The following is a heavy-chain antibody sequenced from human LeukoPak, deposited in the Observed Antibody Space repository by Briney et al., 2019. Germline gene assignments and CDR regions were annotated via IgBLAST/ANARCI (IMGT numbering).Heavy chain of an antibody. CDR3: AREYYYNSSGHGCSAY. V-gene: IGHV3-7*01. D-gene: IGHD3-22*01. CDR1: GFIFGDFW. CDR2: IKEDGSEK. Sequence: PGGSLRLSCAASGFIFGDFWMTWVRQAPGKGLEWVANIKEDGSEKYSVDSVKGRFTISRGNAKNTLFLQMNSLRAEDTAMYYCAREYYYNSSGHGCSAYWGQGTLVTVSS. J-gene: IGHJ4*02.